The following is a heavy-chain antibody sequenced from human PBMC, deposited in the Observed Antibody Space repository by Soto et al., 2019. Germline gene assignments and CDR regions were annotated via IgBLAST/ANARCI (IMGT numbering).Heavy chain of an antibody. CDR3: AREDIVVVPAAIDYYYYYMDV. V-gene: IGHV3-48*01. Sequence: EMQLVESGGGLVQPGGSLRLSCAASGFTFSSYSMNWVRQAPGKGLEWVSYISSSSSTIYYADSVKGRFTISRDNAKNSLYLQMNSLRAEDTAVYYCAREDIVVVPAAIDYYYYYMDVWGKGTTVTVSS. J-gene: IGHJ6*03. D-gene: IGHD2-2*02. CDR2: ISSSSSTI. CDR1: GFTFSSYS.